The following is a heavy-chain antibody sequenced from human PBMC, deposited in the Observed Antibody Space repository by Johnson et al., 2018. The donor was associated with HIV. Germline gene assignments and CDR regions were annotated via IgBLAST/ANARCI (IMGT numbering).Heavy chain of an antibody. CDR3: ARDGRDLVTRGSFDV. Sequence: VQLVESGGGLVQPGGSLRLSCAASGITVGTNYMSWVRQAPGKGLEWASVIFSVGDVYDADSVTGRFTISRDNSKNMVYLQMNSLRPEDTAVYYCARDGRDLVTRGSFDVWGQGTVVTVSS. CDR2: IFSVGDV. J-gene: IGHJ3*01. V-gene: IGHV3-66*02. D-gene: IGHD3-9*01. CDR1: GITVGTNY.